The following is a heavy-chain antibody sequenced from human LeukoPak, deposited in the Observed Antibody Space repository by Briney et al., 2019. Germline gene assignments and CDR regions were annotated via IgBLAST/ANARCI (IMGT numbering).Heavy chain of an antibody. D-gene: IGHD2-15*01. Sequence: PGGSLRLSCAASGFTFSSYSMNWVRQAPGKGLEWVSGISWNSGSIGYADSVKGRFTISRDNAKNSLYLQMNSLRAEDTALYYCAKSLSRYCSGGSCYLGFDYWGQGTLVTVSS. J-gene: IGHJ4*02. CDR3: AKSLSRYCSGGSCYLGFDY. CDR2: ISWNSGSI. CDR1: GFTFSSYS. V-gene: IGHV3-9*01.